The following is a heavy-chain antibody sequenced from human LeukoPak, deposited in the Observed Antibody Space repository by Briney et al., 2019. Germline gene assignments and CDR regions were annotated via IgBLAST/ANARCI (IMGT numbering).Heavy chain of an antibody. D-gene: IGHD3-10*01. CDR3: ARHRRELIDY. CDR2: INHSGST. J-gene: IGHJ4*02. V-gene: IGHV4-34*01. CDR1: GGSFSGYY. Sequence: SETLSLTCAVYGGSFSGYYWSWIRQPPGKGLEWIGEINHSGSTSYNPSLKSRVTISVDTSKNQFSLKLSSVTAADTAVYYCARHRRELIDYWGQGTLVTVSS.